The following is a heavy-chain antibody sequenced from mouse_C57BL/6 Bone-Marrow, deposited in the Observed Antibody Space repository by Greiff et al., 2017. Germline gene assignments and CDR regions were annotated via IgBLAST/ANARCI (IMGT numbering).Heavy chain of an antibody. Sequence: QVHVKQPGAELVKPGASVKLSCKASGYTFTSYWMQWVQQRPGQGLEWIGEIDPSDSYTNYNQKFKGKATLTVDTSSSTAYMQLSSLTSEDSAVYYCARAGYSNAWFGYGGQGTLVTVAA. CDR2: IDPSDSYT. V-gene: IGHV1-50*01. J-gene: IGHJ3*01. CDR3: ARAGYSNAWFGY. D-gene: IGHD2-5*01. CDR1: GYTFTSYW.